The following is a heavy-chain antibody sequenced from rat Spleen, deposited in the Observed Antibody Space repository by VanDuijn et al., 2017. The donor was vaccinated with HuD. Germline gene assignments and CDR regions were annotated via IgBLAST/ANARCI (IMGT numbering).Heavy chain of an antibody. CDR2: ISYEGSST. CDR1: GFTFSDYY. D-gene: IGHD1-6*01. Sequence: EVQLVESGGGLVQPGRSMKLSCAASGFTFSDYYMAWVRQAPKKGLEWVASISYEGSSTYYGDSVKGRFTISRDNAKSTLYLQKNSLRSEDTATYYCARQVILRIITTPYWYFDFWGPGTMVTVSS. J-gene: IGHJ1*01. V-gene: IGHV5-22*01. CDR3: ARQVILRIITTPYWYFDF.